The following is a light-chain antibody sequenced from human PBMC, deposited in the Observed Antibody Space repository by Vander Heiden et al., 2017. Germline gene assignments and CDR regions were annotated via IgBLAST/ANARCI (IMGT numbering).Light chain of an antibody. Sequence: DIQMTQSPSSMSASVGDRVTITCRASQSISSYLNCYQQKPGKAPKLLIYAASSLQSGVPSRFSGSGSGTHFTLTISRLQPEDFATYYCQQRDSTSWTFGQGTKVEIK. J-gene: IGKJ1*01. CDR3: QQRDSTSWT. CDR2: AAS. V-gene: IGKV1-39*01. CDR1: QSISSY.